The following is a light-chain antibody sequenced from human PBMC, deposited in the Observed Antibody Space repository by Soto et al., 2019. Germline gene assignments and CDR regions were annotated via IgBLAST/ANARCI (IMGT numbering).Light chain of an antibody. CDR2: EDN. CDR1: SANIGNNY. J-gene: IGLJ2*01. CDR3: GAWDSSLNIAT. V-gene: IGLV1-51*01. Sequence: QAVVTQPPSVSAAPGQRVTISCSGNSANIGNNYVSWFQQLPGTAPKLFIYEDNKRRSGIPDRFSGSKSGTSATLGITGLQTGDEADYYCGAWDSSLNIATFGGGTKLTVL.